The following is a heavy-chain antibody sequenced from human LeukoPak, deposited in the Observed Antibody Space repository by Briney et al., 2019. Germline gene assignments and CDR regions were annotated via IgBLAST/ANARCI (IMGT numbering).Heavy chain of an antibody. Sequence: KTSETLSLTCTVSGGSISSSSYYWGWIRQPPGKGLEWIGSIYYSGSTYYNPSLKSRVTISVDTSKNQFSLKLSSVTAADTAVYYCAREGITIFGVPFDYWGQGTPVTVSS. J-gene: IGHJ4*02. D-gene: IGHD3-3*01. V-gene: IGHV4-39*07. CDR1: GGSISSSSYY. CDR3: AREGITIFGVPFDY. CDR2: IYYSGST.